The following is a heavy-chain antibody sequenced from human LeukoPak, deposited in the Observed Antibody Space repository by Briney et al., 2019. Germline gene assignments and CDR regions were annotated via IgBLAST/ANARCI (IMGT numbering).Heavy chain of an antibody. J-gene: IGHJ3*02. V-gene: IGHV5-51*01. CDR1: GYSFTSYW. D-gene: IGHD5-18*01. Sequence: GESLKISCKGSGYSFTSYWIGWVRQRPVKGLEWMGSIYPGDSDTRYSASFQGQVTISADKSISTAYLQWSSLKASDTDMYYCARQRGYSPDAFDIWGQGTMVTVSS. CDR3: ARQRGYSPDAFDI. CDR2: IYPGDSDT.